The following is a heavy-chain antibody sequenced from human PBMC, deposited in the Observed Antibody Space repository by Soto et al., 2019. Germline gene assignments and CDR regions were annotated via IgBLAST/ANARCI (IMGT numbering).Heavy chain of an antibody. J-gene: IGHJ5*02. CDR3: AKDKSSPYVVGYNWFDP. CDR1: GFTFSSYA. V-gene: IGHV3-23*01. Sequence: PGGSLRLSCAASGFTFSSYAMSWIRQAPGKGLEWVSAISGSGGSTYYADSVKSRFTISSDNSKNTLYLQMHSLRAEDTAVDYCAKDKSSPYVVGYNWFDPWGQGILVTVSS. D-gene: IGHD6-6*01. CDR2: ISGSGGST.